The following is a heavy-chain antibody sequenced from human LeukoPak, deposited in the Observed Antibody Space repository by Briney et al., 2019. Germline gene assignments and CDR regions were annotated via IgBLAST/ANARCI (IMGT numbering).Heavy chain of an antibody. CDR2: IFYSGST. J-gene: IGHJ6*03. CDR3: ARLKDSSGYLYYYYYMDV. V-gene: IGHV4-39*07. D-gene: IGHD3-22*01. Sequence: PSETLSLTCTVSGGSISTSNYYWGWIRQPPGKGLEWIGNIFYSGSTYYSPSLRSRVTISLDTSRNQFSLKLNSVTAADTAVYYCARLKDSSGYLYYYYYMDVWGKGTTVTVSS. CDR1: GGSISTSNYY.